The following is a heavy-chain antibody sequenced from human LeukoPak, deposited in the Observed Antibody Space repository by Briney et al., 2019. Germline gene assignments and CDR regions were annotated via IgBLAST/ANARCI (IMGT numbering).Heavy chain of an antibody. J-gene: IGHJ4*02. CDR2: INPSGGST. V-gene: IGHV1-46*01. D-gene: IGHD2-15*01. CDR3: ARAGYCSGGYCSIFDY. Sequence: GASVKVSCKASGYTFTSYYMHWVRQAPGQGLEWMGIINPSGGSTSYAQRFQGRVTMTRDTSTSTVYMELSRLRSDDTAVYYCARAGYCSGGYCSIFDYWGQGTLVTVSS. CDR1: GYTFTSYY.